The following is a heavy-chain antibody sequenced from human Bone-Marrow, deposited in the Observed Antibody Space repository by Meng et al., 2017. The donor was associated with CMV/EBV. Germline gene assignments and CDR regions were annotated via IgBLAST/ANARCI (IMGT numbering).Heavy chain of an antibody. CDR1: GYTFTGYY. J-gene: IGHJ4*01. V-gene: IGHV1-2*02. CDR3: ARAWGYCSSTSCYYFDY. CDR2: INPNSGGT. Sequence: ASVKVSCKASGYTFTGYYMHWVRQAPGQGLEWMGWINPNSGGTNYAQKFQGRVTMTRDTSISTAYMELSRLRSDDTAVYYCARAWGYCSSTSCYYFDYWGHGTRVTVSS. D-gene: IGHD2-2*01.